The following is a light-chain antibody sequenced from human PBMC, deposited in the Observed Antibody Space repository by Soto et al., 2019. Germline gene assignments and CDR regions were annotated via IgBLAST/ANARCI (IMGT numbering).Light chain of an antibody. J-gene: IGKJ1*01. CDR2: RTS. Sequence: EIVMTQSPATLSVSTGERATLSCRASQSVSDNLAWYQQKPGRAPRLLMFRTSSRATGVPDRFSGSGSGTDFTLSISRLEPEDFAVYYCQQYSNLWTFGQGTKVE. CDR3: QQYSNLWT. CDR1: QSVSDN. V-gene: IGKV3D-15*01.